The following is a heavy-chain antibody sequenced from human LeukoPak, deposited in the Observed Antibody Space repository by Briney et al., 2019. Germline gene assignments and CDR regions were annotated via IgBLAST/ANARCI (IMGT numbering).Heavy chain of an antibody. CDR1: GGSISSYY. D-gene: IGHD2-2*01. Sequence: SETLSLTCTVSGGSISSYYWSWIRQPPGKGLEWIGYIYTSGSTNYNPSLKSRVTISVDTSKNQFSLKLSSVTAADTAVYYCARRIGYSSSTSCRTYYFDYWGQGTLVTVSS. CDR2: IYTSGST. J-gene: IGHJ4*02. CDR3: ARRIGYSSSTSCRTYYFDY. V-gene: IGHV4-4*09.